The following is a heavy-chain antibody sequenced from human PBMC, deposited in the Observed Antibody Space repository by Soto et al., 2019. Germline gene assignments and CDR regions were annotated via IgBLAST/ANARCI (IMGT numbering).Heavy chain of an antibody. D-gene: IGHD6-13*01. J-gene: IGHJ4*02. CDR1: GGSISSYY. CDR3: ARDLRDSSSWYFDY. CDR2: IYTSGST. V-gene: IGHV4-4*07. Sequence: SETLSLTCTVSGGSISSYYWSCIRQPAGKGLEWIVRIYTSGSTNYNPSLKSRVTMSVDTSKNQFSLKLSSVTAADTAVYYCARDLRDSSSWYFDYWGQGTLVTVSS.